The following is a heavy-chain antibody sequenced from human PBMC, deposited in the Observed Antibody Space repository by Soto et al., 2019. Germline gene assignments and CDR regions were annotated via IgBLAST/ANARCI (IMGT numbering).Heavy chain of an antibody. J-gene: IGHJ4*02. V-gene: IGHV3-30*18. Sequence: VQLVESGGGVVQPGRSLRLSCAASGFTFSSYGMHWVRQAPGKGLEWVAVISYDGSNKYYADSVKGRFTISRDNSKNTLYLQMNSLRAEDTAVYYCAKETGIQLWSGKTTDYWGQGTLVTVSS. CDR2: ISYDGSNK. D-gene: IGHD5-18*01. CDR3: AKETGIQLWSGKTTDY. CDR1: GFTFSSYG.